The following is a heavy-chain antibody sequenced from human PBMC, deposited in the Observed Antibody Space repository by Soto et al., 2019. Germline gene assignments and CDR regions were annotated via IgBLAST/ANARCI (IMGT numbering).Heavy chain of an antibody. D-gene: IGHD2-21*02. CDR2: IYWDDDK. V-gene: IGHV2-5*02. J-gene: IGHJ6*02. CDR3: IQSRCGGDCLQSYASHYYYGMDV. CDR1: GFSLSTSGVG. Sequence: SGPTLVNPTQTLTLTCIFSGFSLSTSGVGVGWIRQPPGKALEWLALIYWDDDKRYSPSLRSRLTISKDTSKNQVVLTMTNMDPVDTATYYCIQSRCGGDCLQSYASHYYYGMDVWGQGTTVTVSS.